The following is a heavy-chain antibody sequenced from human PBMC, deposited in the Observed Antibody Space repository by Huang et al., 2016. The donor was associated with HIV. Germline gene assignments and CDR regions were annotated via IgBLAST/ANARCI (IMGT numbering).Heavy chain of an antibody. CDR1: GGSFSNHV. CDR2: SIPIFGTT. CDR3: ARESNIVVVPHTIKFFDY. J-gene: IGHJ4*02. Sequence: QVQLVQSGAEVKKPGSSVKVSCKASGGSFSNHVFSWVRQGPGQGLEWMGGSIPIFGTTNDAQKCQGRGTITADESTGTAYLELSSLRSEDTAVYFCARESNIVVVPHTIKFFDYWGQGTLVTVSS. D-gene: IGHD2-2*01. V-gene: IGHV1-69*01.